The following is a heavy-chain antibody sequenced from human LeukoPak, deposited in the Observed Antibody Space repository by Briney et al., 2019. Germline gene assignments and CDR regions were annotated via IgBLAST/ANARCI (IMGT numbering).Heavy chain of an antibody. CDR2: FDPDRSET. V-gene: IGHV1-24*01. D-gene: IGHD3-22*01. J-gene: IGHJ1*01. Sequence: ASEKVSCKVSGYTLTHSDIHWVRQAPGEGLEWMGGFDPDRSETVYSQKFQGRLTLTQDTSIDTAYMELTSLRSEDTAVIFCATRQHYDTDDSWGQGTLVTVSS. CDR1: GYTLTHSD. CDR3: ATRQHYDTDDS.